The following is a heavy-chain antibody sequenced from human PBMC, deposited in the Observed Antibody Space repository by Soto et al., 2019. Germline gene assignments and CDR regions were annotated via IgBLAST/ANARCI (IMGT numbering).Heavy chain of an antibody. CDR2: IYYSGST. CDR3: ARAYYDFWSGYPRNWFEP. D-gene: IGHD3-3*01. J-gene: IGHJ5*02. Sequence: TLSVTCTVSGGRISSACRTRMRQYPGKKLEWIGYIYYSGSTNYNPSLKSRVTISVDTSKNQFPLKLSSVTAADTAVYYCARAYYDFWSGYPRNWFEPWGQGTLVTVSS. CDR1: GGRISSAC. V-gene: IGHV4-59*01.